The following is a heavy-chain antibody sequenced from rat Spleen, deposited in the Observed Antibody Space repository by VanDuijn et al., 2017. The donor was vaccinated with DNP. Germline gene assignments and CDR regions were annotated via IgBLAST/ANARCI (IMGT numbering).Heavy chain of an antibody. CDR2: ISSGGST. D-gene: IGHD4-1*01. J-gene: IGHJ4*01. CDR1: GLSLTSNG. Sequence: QVQLRESGPGLVQPSQTLSLTCTVSGLSLTSNGVSWIRQPPGKGLEWIAAISSGGSTYYNSALKSRLSISRDTSKSQVFLEMNSLQTEDTAVYFCASHVTGPYVMDVWGQGTS. CDR3: ASHVTGPYVMDV. V-gene: IGHV2-6*01.